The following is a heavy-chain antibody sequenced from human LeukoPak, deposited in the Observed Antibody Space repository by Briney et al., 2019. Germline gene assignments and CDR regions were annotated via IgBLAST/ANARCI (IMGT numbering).Heavy chain of an antibody. V-gene: IGHV1-8*01. CDR1: GYTFTSYD. Sequence: GASVKVSCKASGYTFTSYDINWVRQATGQGLEWMGWMNPNSGSTGYAQKFQGRVTMTRDTSISTAYMELSSLISDDTAMYYCARDLVTFGGVLVSGFWGQGSLVTVS. CDR2: MNPNSGST. J-gene: IGHJ4*02. D-gene: IGHD3-16*02. CDR3: ARDLVTFGGVLVSGF.